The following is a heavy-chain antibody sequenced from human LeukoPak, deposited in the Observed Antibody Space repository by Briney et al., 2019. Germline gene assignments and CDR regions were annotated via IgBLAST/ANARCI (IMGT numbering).Heavy chain of an antibody. CDR3: ARDRVAARPDAFDI. V-gene: IGHV1-2*06. CDR2: INPNSGGT. D-gene: IGHD6-6*01. CDR1: GYTFTGYY. J-gene: IGHJ3*02. Sequence: ASVEVSXKASGYTFTGYYMHWVRQAPGQGLEWMGRINPNSGGTNYAQKFQGRVTMTRDTSISTAYMELSRLRSDDTAVYYCARDRVAARPDAFDIWGQGTMVTVSS.